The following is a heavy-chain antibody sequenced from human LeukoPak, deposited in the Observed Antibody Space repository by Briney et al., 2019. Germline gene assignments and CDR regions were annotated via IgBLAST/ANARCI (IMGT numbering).Heavy chain of an antibody. V-gene: IGHV3-48*03. D-gene: IGHD4-17*01. Sequence: PGGSLRLSCAASGFTFSSYEMNWVRQAPGKGLEWVSYISSSGSTIYYADSAKGRFTISRDDSKNTLYLQMNSPRAEDTAIYYCARGLLDYGDYYFDFWGQGTLITVS. CDR1: GFTFSSYE. CDR3: ARGLLDYGDYYFDF. CDR2: ISSSGSTI. J-gene: IGHJ4*02.